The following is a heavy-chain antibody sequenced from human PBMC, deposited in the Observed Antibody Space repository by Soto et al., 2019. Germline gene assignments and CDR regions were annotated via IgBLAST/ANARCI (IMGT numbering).Heavy chain of an antibody. V-gene: IGHV1-69*06. D-gene: IGHD5-18*01. CDR2: IIPIFGTA. CDR3: ARGTEMDTISLTRFDF. CDR1: GSTITVYG. J-gene: IGHJ4*02. Sequence: KGSGSTITVYGISRVRQDPEQGLEWMGGIIPIFGTANYAQKFQGRVTITADKSTSTAYMELSSLRSEDTAVYYCARGTEMDTISLTRFDFCGQGTLVTVSS.